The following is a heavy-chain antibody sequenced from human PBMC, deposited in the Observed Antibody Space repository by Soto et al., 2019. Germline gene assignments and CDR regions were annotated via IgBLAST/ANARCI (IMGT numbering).Heavy chain of an antibody. CDR3: AREYCTNGVCYTKDNDAFDI. CDR2: INPNSGGT. CDR1: GYTFTGYY. V-gene: IGHV1-2*02. J-gene: IGHJ3*02. D-gene: IGHD2-8*01. Sequence: GASVKVSCKASGYTFTGYYMHWVRQAPGQGLEWMGWINPNSGGTNYAQKFQGRVTMTRDTSISTAYMELSRLRSDDTAVYYCAREYCTNGVCYTKDNDAFDIWGQGTMVTVSS.